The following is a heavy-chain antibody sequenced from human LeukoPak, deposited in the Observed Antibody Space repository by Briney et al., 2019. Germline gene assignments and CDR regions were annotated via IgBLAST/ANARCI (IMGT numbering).Heavy chain of an antibody. CDR2: ISSSSSTI. CDR3: AFDCGGDCYSEFD. V-gene: IGHV3-48*01. Sequence: GGSLRLSCAASGFTFSSYSMNWVRQAPGGGRECVSYISSSSSTIYYADSVKGRFTISRDNAKNSLYLQMNSLRAEDTAVYYCAFDCGGDCYSEFDWGQGTLVTVSS. CDR1: GFTFSSYS. D-gene: IGHD2-21*02. J-gene: IGHJ4*02.